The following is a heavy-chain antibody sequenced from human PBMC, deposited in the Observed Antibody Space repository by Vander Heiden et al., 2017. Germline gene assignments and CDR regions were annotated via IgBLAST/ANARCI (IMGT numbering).Heavy chain of an antibody. CDR3: ARPSPSYPNWFDP. D-gene: IGHD3-10*01. V-gene: IGHV1-2*02. J-gene: IGHJ5*02. CDR1: GYTFTGYY. CDR2: INPNSGGT. Sequence: VQPVPPGAAAKKPCASVKVSRKASGYTFTGYYMHWVRQAPGQGLEWMGWINPNSGGTNYAQKVQGRVTMTRDTSISTAYMELSRLRSDDTAVYYCARPSPSYPNWFDPWGQGTLVTVSS.